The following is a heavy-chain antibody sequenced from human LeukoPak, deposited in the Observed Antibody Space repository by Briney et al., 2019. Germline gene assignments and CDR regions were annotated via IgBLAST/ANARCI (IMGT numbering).Heavy chain of an antibody. D-gene: IGHD3-10*01. CDR1: GYTFTSYD. J-gene: IGHJ5*02. CDR3: ARDQMALLWFGELFSDNWFDP. CDR2: INPNSGGT. Sequence: ASVKVSCKASGYTFTSYDINWVRQATGQGLEWMGWINPNSGGTNYAQKFQGRVTMTRDTSISTAYMVLSRLRSDDTAVYYCARDQMALLWFGELFSDNWFDPWGQGTLVTVSS. V-gene: IGHV1-2*02.